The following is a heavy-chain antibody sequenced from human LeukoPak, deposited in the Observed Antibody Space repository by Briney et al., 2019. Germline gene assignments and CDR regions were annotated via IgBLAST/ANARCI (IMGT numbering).Heavy chain of an antibody. CDR3: VRAGNAVLGYSGMDV. J-gene: IGHJ6*02. Sequence: GGSLRLSCAASGFTFSRYDMHWVRQSAGSGLEWVSGLGSAGDTFYPASVKGRFTISRENAKQSLYLQMNSLRVGDTAVYYCVRAGNAVLGYSGMDVWGQGATVTVSS. CDR1: GFTFSRYD. V-gene: IGHV3-13*04. D-gene: IGHD2-2*01. CDR2: LGSAGDT.